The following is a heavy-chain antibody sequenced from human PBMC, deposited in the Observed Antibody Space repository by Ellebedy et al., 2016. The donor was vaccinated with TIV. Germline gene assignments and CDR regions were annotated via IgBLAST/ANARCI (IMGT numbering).Heavy chain of an antibody. V-gene: IGHV3-30*18. CDR2: ISHDGNVN. CDR1: GFTLNNFG. D-gene: IGHD2-15*01. Sequence: PGGSLRLSCAASGFTLNNFGMHWVRQAPGKGLEWVAVISHDGNVNHYADSVKGRFTISRDNSRNTLYLQMISLRTEDTAVYYCAKGRYCSGGRCYPEFDYWGQGTLVTVSS. J-gene: IGHJ4*02. CDR3: AKGRYCSGGRCYPEFDY.